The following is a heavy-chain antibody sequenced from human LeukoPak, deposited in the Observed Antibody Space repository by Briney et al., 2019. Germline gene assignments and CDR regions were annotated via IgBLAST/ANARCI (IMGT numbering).Heavy chain of an antibody. CDR2: MNPNSGNT. Sequence: ASVKVSCKASGYTFTSYDINWVRQATGQGLEWMGWMNPNSGNTGYAQKLQGRVTMTTDTSTSTAYMELRSLRSDDTAVYYCARAGYDLLTLAPDPANDCWGQGTLVTVSS. J-gene: IGHJ4*02. CDR3: ARAGYDLLTLAPDPANDC. D-gene: IGHD3-9*01. V-gene: IGHV1-8*01. CDR1: GYTFTSYD.